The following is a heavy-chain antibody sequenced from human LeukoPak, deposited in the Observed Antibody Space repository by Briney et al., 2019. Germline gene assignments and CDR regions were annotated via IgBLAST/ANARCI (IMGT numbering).Heavy chain of an antibody. V-gene: IGHV7-4-1*02. J-gene: IGHJ4*02. CDR1: GYTFTSYA. Sequence: ASVKVSCTASGYTFTSYAMNWVRQAPGQGLEWMGWINTNTGNPTYVQGFTGRFVFSLDTSVSTAYLQISSLKAEDTAVYYCARDEPSIAAAGRFWGQGTLVTVSS. CDR3: ARDEPSIAAAGRF. CDR2: INTNTGNP. D-gene: IGHD6-13*01.